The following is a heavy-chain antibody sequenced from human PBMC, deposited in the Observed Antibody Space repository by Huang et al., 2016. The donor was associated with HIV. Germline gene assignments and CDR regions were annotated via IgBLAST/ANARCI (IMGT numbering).Heavy chain of an antibody. Sequence: QVQLVQSEAEVKKPGSSVKVSCKASGGTFSTFGLGWVRQASGRGLGWMAGIIPIFNTTDSAQKCQGRVTLTADESTNTASMELNSLTFEDTAVYYCARPSDAAMIRDYYYPMDVWGQGTTVTVS. J-gene: IGHJ6*02. CDR2: IIPIFNTT. CDR1: GGTFSTFG. CDR3: ARPSDAAMIRDYYYPMDV. D-gene: IGHD5-18*01. V-gene: IGHV1-69*01.